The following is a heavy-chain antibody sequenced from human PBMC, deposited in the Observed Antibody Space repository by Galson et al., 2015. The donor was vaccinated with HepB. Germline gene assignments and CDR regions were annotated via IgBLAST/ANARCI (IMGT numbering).Heavy chain of an antibody. J-gene: IGHJ4*02. V-gene: IGHV1-18*04. D-gene: IGHD6-19*01. CDR3: ARGGTGSDY. CDR2: ISGYNGHT. Sequence: SVTVSCKASGYTFTSYVISWVRQAPGQGLEWLGRISGYNGHTNYAQNLQTKVTMTTDTSTSTAYLELRRLKSDDTAIYYCARGGTGSDYWGQGTLVTVSS. CDR1: GYTFTSYV.